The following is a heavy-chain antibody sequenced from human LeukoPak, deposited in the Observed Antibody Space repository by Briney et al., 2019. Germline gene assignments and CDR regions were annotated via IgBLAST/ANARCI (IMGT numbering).Heavy chain of an antibody. V-gene: IGHV1-2*02. Sequence: GASVKVPCKASGYTFTGYHMHWVRQAPGQGLEWMGWIIPKSGDTSYAPKFEGRVTMTRDTSISTVYMELSSLRSDDTAVYYCARGPSSDGWFYRGQGTLVTVSS. CDR3: ARGPSSDGWFY. D-gene: IGHD5-24*01. CDR1: GYTFTGYH. CDR2: IIPKSGDT. J-gene: IGHJ4*02.